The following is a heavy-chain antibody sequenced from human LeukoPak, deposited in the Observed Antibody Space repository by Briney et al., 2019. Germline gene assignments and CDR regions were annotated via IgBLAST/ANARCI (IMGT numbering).Heavy chain of an antibody. J-gene: IGHJ4*02. V-gene: IGHV3-21*01. CDR3: AIDASYSSSWGGLDY. CDR2: ISSSSSYI. D-gene: IGHD6-13*01. CDR1: GFTFSSYS. Sequence: GGSLRLSCPASGFTFSSYSMNWVRQAPGKGLEWVSSISSSSSYIYYADSVKGRFTISRDNAKNSLYLQMNRLRAEDTAVYYCAIDASYSSSWGGLDYWGQGTLVTVSS.